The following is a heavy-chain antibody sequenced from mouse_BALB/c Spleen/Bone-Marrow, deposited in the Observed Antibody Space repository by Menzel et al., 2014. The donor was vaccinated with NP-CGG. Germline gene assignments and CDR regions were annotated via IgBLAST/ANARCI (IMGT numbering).Heavy chain of an antibody. Sequence: VQLQQSGPDLVKPGASLKISCKASGYSFTGYYMYWLKQSHGKSLEWIGRVNPNNGGTTYNQKFKDKAILTVDKSSTIAYMELRSLTSEDSAVYHCARDAMDYWGQGTSVTVSS. CDR2: VNPNNGGT. CDR3: ARDAMDY. CDR1: GYSFTGYY. J-gene: IGHJ4*01. V-gene: IGHV1-18*01.